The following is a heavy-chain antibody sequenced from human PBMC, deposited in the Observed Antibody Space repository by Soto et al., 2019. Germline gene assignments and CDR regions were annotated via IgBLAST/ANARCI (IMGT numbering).Heavy chain of an antibody. CDR1: GFTFSSYS. CDR3: AAVRGGFGELVYYYYMDV. D-gene: IGHD3-10*01. CDR2: ISSSSSYI. Sequence: GGSLRLSCAASGFTFSSYSMNWVRQAPGKGLEWVSSISSSSSYIYYADSVKGRFTISRDNAKNSLYLQMNSLRAEDTAVYYCAAVRGGFGELVYYYYMDVWGKGTTVTVSS. J-gene: IGHJ6*03. V-gene: IGHV3-21*01.